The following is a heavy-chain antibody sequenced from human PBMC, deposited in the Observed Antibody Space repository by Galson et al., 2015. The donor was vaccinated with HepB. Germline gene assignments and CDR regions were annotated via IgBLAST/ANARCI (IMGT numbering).Heavy chain of an antibody. V-gene: IGHV3-7*03. CDR2: IKQDGTEK. CDR3: ARAPDGPDY. Sequence: SLRLSCAASGFTFSSYWMTWVRQAPGKGLEWVANIKQDGTEKYYMDSVKGRFTISRDNAKNSLYLQMNGLRVEDTAVYFCARAPDGPDYWGQGTLVTVSS. CDR1: GFTFSSYW. J-gene: IGHJ4*02.